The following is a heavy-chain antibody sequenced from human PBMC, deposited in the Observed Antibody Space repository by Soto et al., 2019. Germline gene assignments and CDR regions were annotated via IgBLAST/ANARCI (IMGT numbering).Heavy chain of an antibody. CDR3: AGQGIMTGFDY. V-gene: IGHV1-8*01. J-gene: IGHJ4*02. Sequence: QVQLVQSGAEVKKPGASVKVSCKASGYTFTNYDINWVRQATGQGLEWMGWMKPNSGNTGYAQKFQGRVTMTRNTSLSTAYMQLSSLRSEDTAVYYCAGQGIMTGFDYWGQGTLVTVSS. D-gene: IGHD3-16*01. CDR1: GYTFTNYD. CDR2: MKPNSGNT.